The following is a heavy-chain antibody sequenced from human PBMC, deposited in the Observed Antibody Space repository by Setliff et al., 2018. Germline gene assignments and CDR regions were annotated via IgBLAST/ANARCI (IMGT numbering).Heavy chain of an antibody. J-gene: IGHJ6*02. CDR3: ARDSVTLGQLERRGGWHYYGMDV. CDR2: IIPLLETA. V-gene: IGHV1-69*06. CDR1: GDTFSSYA. D-gene: IGHD1-1*01. Sequence: ASVKVSCKASGDTFSSYAINWVRQAPGQGLEWMGGIIPLLETAKYAQKFQGRVTITADKSTTTVHMELSSLTSEDTAVYFCARDSVTLGQLERRGGWHYYGMDVWGQGTTVTVSS.